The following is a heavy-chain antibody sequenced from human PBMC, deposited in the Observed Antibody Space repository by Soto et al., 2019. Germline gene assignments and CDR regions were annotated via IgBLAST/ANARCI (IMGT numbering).Heavy chain of an antibody. CDR1: GFTFSSYG. CDR2: IRYDGNNK. J-gene: IGHJ4*02. CDR3: LAAAGTFDY. D-gene: IGHD6-13*01. Sequence: GGSLRLSCAASGFTFSSYGMHWVRQAPGKGLEWVAVIRYDGNNKYYGDSVKGRFIISRDNSKNTLYLQMSSLRPEDTAVYYCLAAAGTFDYWGQGTLVTVSS. V-gene: IGHV3-30*02.